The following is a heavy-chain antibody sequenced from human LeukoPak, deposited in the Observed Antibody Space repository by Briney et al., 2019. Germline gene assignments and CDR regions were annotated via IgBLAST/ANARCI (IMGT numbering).Heavy chain of an antibody. Sequence: SETLSLTCTVSGGSISSYYWSWIRQPAGKGLEWIGRIYTSGSTNYNPSLKSRVTMSVDTSKNQFSLKLSSVTAADTAVYYCARGVVRYSRGAFDIWGQGTMVTVSS. CDR3: ARGVVRYSRGAFDI. J-gene: IGHJ3*02. CDR2: IYTSGST. D-gene: IGHD1-14*01. V-gene: IGHV4-4*07. CDR1: GGSISSYY.